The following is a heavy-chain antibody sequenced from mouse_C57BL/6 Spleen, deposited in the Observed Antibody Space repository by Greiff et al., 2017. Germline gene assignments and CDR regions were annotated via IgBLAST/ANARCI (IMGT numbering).Heavy chain of an antibody. CDR3: AREDYYGSRYFDY. CDR1: GYTFTSYW. J-gene: IGHJ2*01. Sequence: QVQLQQPGAELVKPGASVKLSCKASGYTFTSYWMHWVKQRPGQGLEWIGMINPNSGSTNYNEKFKSKATLTVDKSSNTAYMQLSSLTSEDSAVYYCAREDYYGSRYFDYWGQGTTLTVSS. V-gene: IGHV1-64*01. D-gene: IGHD1-1*01. CDR2: INPNSGST.